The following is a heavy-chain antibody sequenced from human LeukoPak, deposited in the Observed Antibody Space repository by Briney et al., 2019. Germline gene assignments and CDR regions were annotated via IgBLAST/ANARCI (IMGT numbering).Heavy chain of an antibody. CDR2: IYYSGST. CDR3: ARDSRGYYDSSGYFDY. CDR1: GDSVSSDSYY. V-gene: IGHV4-61*01. J-gene: IGHJ4*02. Sequence: SETLSLTCTVSGDSVSSDSYYWGWIRQPPGKGLEWIGYIYYSGSTKYNPSLKSRVTISVDTSKNQFSLKLSSVTAADTAVYYCARDSRGYYDSSGYFDYWGQGTLVTVSS. D-gene: IGHD3-22*01.